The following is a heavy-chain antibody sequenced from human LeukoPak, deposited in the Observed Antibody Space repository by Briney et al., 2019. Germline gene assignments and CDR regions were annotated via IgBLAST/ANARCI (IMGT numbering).Heavy chain of an antibody. CDR2: INTDGSRT. V-gene: IGHV3-74*01. D-gene: IGHD1-26*01. CDR3: AALSGSYYDGDY. J-gene: IGHJ4*02. CDR1: GFTFSSYW. Sequence: GGSLRLSCAASGFTFSSYWMHWVRQAPGKRLVWVSRINTDGSRTTYADSVKGRFTISRDNAKNTLYLQMNSLRAEDTAVYYCAALSGSYYDGDYWGQGTLVTVSS.